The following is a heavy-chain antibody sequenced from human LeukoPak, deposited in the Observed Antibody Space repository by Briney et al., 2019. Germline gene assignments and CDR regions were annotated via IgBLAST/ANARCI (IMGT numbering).Heavy chain of an antibody. CDR2: IYYSGST. CDR3: AIRSYYYNMDV. CDR1: GGSISSYY. J-gene: IGHJ6*02. V-gene: IGHV4-59*12. Sequence: PSETLSLTCTVSGGSISSYYWSWIRQPPGKGLEWIGYIYYSGSTNYNPSLKSRVTISVDTSKNQFSLNLNSMTAADTAVYFCAIRSYYYNMDVWGRGTTVTVSS.